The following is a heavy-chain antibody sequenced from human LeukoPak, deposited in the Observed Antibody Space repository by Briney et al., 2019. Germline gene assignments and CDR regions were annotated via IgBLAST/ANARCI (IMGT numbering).Heavy chain of an antibody. D-gene: IGHD3-3*01. CDR1: GLTFNKYH. Sequence: GGSLRLSCAASGLTFNKYHMTWDRQAPGKGLEWVSAISGSDGSTYYSDSVTGRFTISRDNSKNTLYLQMTSLRTDDTAVYYCANEGYDFWIAYQTDLCDQGTLVTVSS. J-gene: IGHJ5*02. CDR2: ISGSDGST. CDR3: ANEGYDFWIAYQTDL. V-gene: IGHV3-23*01.